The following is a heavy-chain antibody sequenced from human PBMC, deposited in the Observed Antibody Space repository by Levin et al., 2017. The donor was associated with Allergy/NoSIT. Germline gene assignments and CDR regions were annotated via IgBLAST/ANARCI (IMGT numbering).Heavy chain of an antibody. CDR1: GYTFTSYG. Sequence: GASVKVSCKASGYTFTSYGISWVRQAPGQGLEWMGWISAYNGNTNYAQKLQGRVTMTTDTSTSTAYMELRSLRSDDTAVYYCAREMRGWELLFNWFDPWGQGTLVTVSS. CDR3: AREMRGWELLFNWFDP. V-gene: IGHV1-18*01. J-gene: IGHJ5*02. CDR2: ISAYNGNT. D-gene: IGHD1-26*01.